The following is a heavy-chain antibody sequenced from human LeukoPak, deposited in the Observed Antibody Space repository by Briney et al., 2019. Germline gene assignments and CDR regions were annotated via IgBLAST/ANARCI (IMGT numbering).Heavy chain of an antibody. Sequence: PSETLSLTCAVYGGSFSGYYWSWIRQPPGKGLEWIGEINHSGSTNYNPSLKSRVTISVDTSKNQFSLKLSSVTAADTAVHYCARQPVRYYYDSSGYYPGRAFDIWGQGTMVTVSS. V-gene: IGHV4-34*01. D-gene: IGHD3-22*01. CDR1: GGSFSGYY. CDR2: INHSGST. J-gene: IGHJ3*02. CDR3: ARQPVRYYYDSSGYYPGRAFDI.